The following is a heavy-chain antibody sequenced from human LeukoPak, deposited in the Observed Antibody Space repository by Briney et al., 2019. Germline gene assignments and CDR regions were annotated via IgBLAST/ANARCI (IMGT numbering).Heavy chain of an antibody. Sequence: GGSLRLSCAASGFTFSNSDMNWVRQAPGKGLEWVSFISASGGSAHYADSVRGRFTISRDNSKNTLSLQMNSLRAEDTAVYYCARESSGYFYWGQGTLVTVSS. J-gene: IGHJ4*02. CDR1: GFTFSNSD. CDR3: ARESSGYFY. D-gene: IGHD3-22*01. CDR2: ISASGGSA. V-gene: IGHV3-23*01.